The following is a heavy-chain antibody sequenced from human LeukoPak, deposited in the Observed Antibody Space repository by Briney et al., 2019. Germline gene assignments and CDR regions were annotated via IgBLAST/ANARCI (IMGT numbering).Heavy chain of an antibody. CDR3: ARDLPLMAAAGTGDY. CDR1: GFTFSTYS. J-gene: IGHJ4*02. D-gene: IGHD6-13*01. Sequence: PGGSLRLSCAASGFTFSTYSMNWVRQAPGKGLEWVSYISSSSSTIYYADSVKGRFTISRDNAKNTLYLQMNSLRAEDTAVYYCARDLPLMAAAGTGDYWGQGTLVTVSS. CDR2: ISSSSSTI. V-gene: IGHV3-48*04.